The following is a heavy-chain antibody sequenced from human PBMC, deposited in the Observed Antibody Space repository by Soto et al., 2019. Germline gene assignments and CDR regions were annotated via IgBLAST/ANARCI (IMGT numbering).Heavy chain of an antibody. D-gene: IGHD3-9*01. CDR1: GGSISSSSYY. Sequence: QLQLQESGPGLVKPSETLSLTCTVSGGSISSSSYYWGWIRQPPGKGLEWIGSIYYSGSTYYNPSLKSRVTISVDTSKNQFSLKLSSVTAADTAVYYCVVLRYFDWSFDYWGQGTLVTVSS. CDR3: VVLRYFDWSFDY. J-gene: IGHJ4*02. V-gene: IGHV4-39*01. CDR2: IYYSGST.